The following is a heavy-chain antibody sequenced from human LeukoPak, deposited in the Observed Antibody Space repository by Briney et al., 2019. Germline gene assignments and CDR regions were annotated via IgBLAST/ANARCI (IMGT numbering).Heavy chain of an antibody. CDR2: IKSKTDGGTT. V-gene: IGHV3-15*01. Sequence: PGGSLRLSCAASGFTFSNAWMSWVRQAPGKGLEWVGRIKSKTDGGTTDYAAPVKGRFTISRDDSKNTLYLQMNSLKTEDTAVYYCTTAPDIVVVPAATTYIWFDPWGQGTLVTVSS. CDR3: TTAPDIVVVPAATTYIWFDP. CDR1: GFTFSNAW. J-gene: IGHJ5*02. D-gene: IGHD2-2*01.